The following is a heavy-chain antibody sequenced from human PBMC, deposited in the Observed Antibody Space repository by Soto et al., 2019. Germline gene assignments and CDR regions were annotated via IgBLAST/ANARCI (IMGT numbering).Heavy chain of an antibody. CDR3: ARRIALYRSGGSCSLCFNY. J-gene: IGHJ4*02. Sequence: QVQLVQSGAEVKKPGASVKVSCKASGYTFTSYGISWVRQAPGQGLEWMGWSSAYNGNKNYAQKVQRRVTKTTDTSGSTASMKIRSLRADDKAVYYCARRIALYRSGGSCSLCFNYWGQGTLVTVSS. CDR1: GYTFTSYG. D-gene: IGHD2-15*01. CDR2: SSAYNGNK. V-gene: IGHV1-18*01.